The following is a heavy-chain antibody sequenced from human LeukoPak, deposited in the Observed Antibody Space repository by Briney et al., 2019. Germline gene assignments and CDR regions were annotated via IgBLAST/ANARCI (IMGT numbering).Heavy chain of an antibody. Sequence: AGGSLRLSCAASGFAFSSHAMTWVRQAPGKGLEWVSAISISGDRTYYAHSVKGRFTISRDNSKNTVYLQMNSLRAEDTAVYYCANEIRPNDYWGQGTLVIVSS. V-gene: IGHV3-23*01. CDR2: ISISGDRT. D-gene: IGHD4-17*01. CDR1: GFAFSSHA. CDR3: ANEIRPNDY. J-gene: IGHJ4*02.